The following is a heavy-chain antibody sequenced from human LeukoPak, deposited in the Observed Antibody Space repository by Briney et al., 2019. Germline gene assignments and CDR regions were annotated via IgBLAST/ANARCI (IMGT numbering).Heavy chain of an antibody. CDR2: MNPNSGNT. CDR1: GYTFTSYD. J-gene: IGHJ6*02. CDR3: ARGPPPNIVVVVAAKVAGMNV. V-gene: IGHV1-8*01. Sequence: GASVKVSCKASGYTFTSYDINWVRQATGQGLEWMGWMNPNSGNTGYAQKFQGRVTMTRNTSIRTAYMELSSLRSEDTAVYYCARGPPPNIVVVVAAKVAGMNVWGQGTTVTVSS. D-gene: IGHD2-15*01.